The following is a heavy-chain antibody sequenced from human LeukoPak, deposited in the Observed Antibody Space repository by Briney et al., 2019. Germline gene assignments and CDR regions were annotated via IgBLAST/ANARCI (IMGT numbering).Heavy chain of an antibody. V-gene: IGHV4-39*01. CDR3: ARHLPTSGSYPYYYYYYMDV. CDR1: GGSISSSSYC. CDR2: IYYSGST. D-gene: IGHD1-26*01. Sequence: SETLSLTCTVSGGSISSSSYCWGWIRQPPGKGLEWIGSIYYSGSTYYNPSLKSRVTISVDTSKNQFSLKLSSVTAADTAVYYCARHLPTSGSYPYYYYYYMDVWGKGTTVTVSS. J-gene: IGHJ6*03.